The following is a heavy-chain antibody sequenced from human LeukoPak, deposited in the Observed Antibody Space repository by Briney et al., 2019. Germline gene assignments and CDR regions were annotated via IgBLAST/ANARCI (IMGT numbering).Heavy chain of an antibody. Sequence: ASVKVSCKASGYTFTGYYMHWVRQAPGQGLEWMGWINPSSGGTDYAQRFQGRVTMTRGTSISTAYMELSRLRSDDTAVYYCARDYYDNSGYFSDYWGQGTLVTVSS. J-gene: IGHJ4*02. V-gene: IGHV1-2*02. D-gene: IGHD3-22*01. CDR2: INPSSGGT. CDR3: ARDYYDNSGYFSDY. CDR1: GYTFTGYY.